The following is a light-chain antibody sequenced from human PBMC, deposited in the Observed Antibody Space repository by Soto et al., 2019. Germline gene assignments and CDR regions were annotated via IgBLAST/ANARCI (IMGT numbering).Light chain of an antibody. V-gene: IGKV1-5*01. J-gene: IGKJ2*01. Sequence: DVHMTQSPSTLSAFVGDRVTITCRASQNINKWLAWYQQKPGKAPKFLIYDASSLESGVPARFSGSGSGTEFALTISSLQPGDSATYYCQHYSTYPFTFGQGTKLDIK. CDR2: DAS. CDR1: QNINKW. CDR3: QHYSTYPFT.